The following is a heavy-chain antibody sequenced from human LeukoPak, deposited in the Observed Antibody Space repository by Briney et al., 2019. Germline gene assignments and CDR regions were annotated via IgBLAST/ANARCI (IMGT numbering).Heavy chain of an antibody. Sequence: SETLSLTCAVSGGSISSSSYYWGWIRQPPGQGLEWIGNIYYSGCSYYNPSLKSRVTISVDTSKNQLSLKLSSVTAADTAVYYWALYYYESSGYSNCCDPWGQGILVTVSS. V-gene: IGHV4-39*01. CDR2: IYYSGCS. CDR3: ALYYYESSGYSNCCDP. J-gene: IGHJ5*02. CDR1: GGSISSSSYY. D-gene: IGHD3-22*01.